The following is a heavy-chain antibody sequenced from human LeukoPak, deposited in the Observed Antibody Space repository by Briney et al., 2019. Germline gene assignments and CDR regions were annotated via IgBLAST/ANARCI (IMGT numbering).Heavy chain of an antibody. J-gene: IGHJ5*02. Sequence: SETLSLTCTVSGGSISRSSYYWGWIRQPPRKGLEWIGSIYYSGSTYYNPSLKSRVTISVDTSKNQFSLKLSSVTAADTAVYYCARDPAMVSNWFDPWGQGTLVTVSS. CDR1: GGSISRSSYY. D-gene: IGHD5-18*01. CDR3: ARDPAMVSNWFDP. V-gene: IGHV4-39*07. CDR2: IYYSGST.